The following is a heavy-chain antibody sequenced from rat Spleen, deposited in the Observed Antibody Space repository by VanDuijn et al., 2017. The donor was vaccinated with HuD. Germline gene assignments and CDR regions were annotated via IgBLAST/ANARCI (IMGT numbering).Heavy chain of an antibody. D-gene: IGHD1-12*02. CDR3: AREDYDGSYPYVMDA. J-gene: IGHJ4*01. V-gene: IGHV5-29*01. CDR2: ISYDGSST. Sequence: EVQLVESGGGLVQPGRSLKLSCAASGFTFSNYGMAWVRQAPTKGLEWVATISYDGSSTYYRDSVKGRFTISRDNAKSTLYLQMDSLRSEDTATYYCAREDYDGSYPYVMDAWGQGASVTVSS. CDR1: GFTFSNYG.